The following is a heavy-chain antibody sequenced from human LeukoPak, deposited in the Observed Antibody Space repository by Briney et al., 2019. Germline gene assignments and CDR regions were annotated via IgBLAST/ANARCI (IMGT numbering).Heavy chain of an antibody. CDR3: ARGRLGANGSFDY. J-gene: IGHJ4*02. CDR1: GGSFSGYY. V-gene: IGHV4-34*01. CDR2: INHSGST. Sequence: PSETLSLTCAVYGGSFSGYYWSWIRQPPGKGLEWIGEINHSGSTNYNPSLKSRVTISVDTSKNQFSLKLSSVTAADTAVYYCARGRLGANGSFDYWGQGTLVTVSS. D-gene: IGHD2-8*01.